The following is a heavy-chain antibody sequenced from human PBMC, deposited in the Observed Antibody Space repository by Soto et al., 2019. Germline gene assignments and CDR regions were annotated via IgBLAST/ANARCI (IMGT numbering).Heavy chain of an antibody. V-gene: IGHV1-3*01. J-gene: IGHJ4*02. CDR3: ARSAVCFGELLPYFDY. CDR1: GYTFTSYA. D-gene: IGHD3-10*01. Sequence: QVQLVQSGAEVKKPGASVKVSCKASGYTFTSYAMHWVRQAPGQRLEWMGWINAGNGNTKYSQKFQGRVTITRDTSASTAYMELSSLRSEDTAVYYCARSAVCFGELLPYFDYWGQGTLVTVSS. CDR2: INAGNGNT.